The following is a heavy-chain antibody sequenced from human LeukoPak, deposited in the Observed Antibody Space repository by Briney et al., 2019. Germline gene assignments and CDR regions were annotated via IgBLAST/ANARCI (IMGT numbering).Heavy chain of an antibody. D-gene: IGHD3-22*01. V-gene: IGHV4-61*02. CDR3: AREVVDYYDSSGYGRIDY. CDR2: IYTSGST. Sequence: SQTLSLTCTVSGDSISSGDYYWSWIRQPAGKGLEWIGRIYTSGSTNYNPPLKSRVTISVDTSKNQFSLKLSSVTAADTAVYYCAREVVDYYDSSGYGRIDYWGQGTLVTVSS. CDR1: GDSISSGDYY. J-gene: IGHJ4*02.